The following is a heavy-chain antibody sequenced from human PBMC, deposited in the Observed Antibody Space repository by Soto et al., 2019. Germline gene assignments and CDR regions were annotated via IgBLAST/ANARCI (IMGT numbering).Heavy chain of an antibody. CDR1: GFIFNEYG. CDR2: IWYDGSNK. Sequence: GGSLRLSCAASGFIFNEYGMHWVRQAPGEGLEWVAVIWYDGSNKYYADSVKGRFTISRDNSKNTMSLQMNNLRAEDTAVYYCARWGCSGTNCNLNQRSYDLWGQGTLVTVSS. D-gene: IGHD2-15*01. V-gene: IGHV3-33*03. J-gene: IGHJ4*02. CDR3: ARWGCSGTNCNLNQRSYDL.